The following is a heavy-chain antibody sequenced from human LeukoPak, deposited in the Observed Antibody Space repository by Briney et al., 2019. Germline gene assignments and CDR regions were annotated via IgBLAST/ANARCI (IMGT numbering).Heavy chain of an antibody. CDR1: GYTLTNFF. Sequence: ASVKVSCKASGYTLTNFFMHWVRQAPGQGLEWMGIINPSGGSTDYAQKFQDRVIMTRDTSTSTVYMELSSLRSEDTAVYYCARTSDSSGYYYFFYWGQGTLVTVSP. CDR2: INPSGGST. D-gene: IGHD3-22*01. V-gene: IGHV1-46*01. J-gene: IGHJ4*02. CDR3: ARTSDSSGYYYFFY.